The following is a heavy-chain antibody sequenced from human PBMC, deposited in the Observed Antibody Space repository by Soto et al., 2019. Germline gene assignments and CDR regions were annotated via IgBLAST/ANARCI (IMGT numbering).Heavy chain of an antibody. CDR1: GGTFSSYA. V-gene: IGHV1-69*13. J-gene: IGHJ4*02. CDR3: AREGAKGDTYYYDSSGYSYYFDY. D-gene: IGHD3-22*01. CDR2: IIPIFGTA. Sequence: ASVKVSCKASGGTFSSYAISWVRQAPGQGLEWMGGIIPIFGTANYAQKFQGRVTITADESTSTAYMELSSLRSEDTAVYYCAREGAKGDTYYYDSSGYSYYFDYWGQGTLVTVSS.